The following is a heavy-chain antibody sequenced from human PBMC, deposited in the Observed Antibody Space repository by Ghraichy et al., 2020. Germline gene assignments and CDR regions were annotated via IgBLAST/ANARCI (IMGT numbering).Heavy chain of an antibody. D-gene: IGHD3-10*01. CDR2: VYTSGGT. Sequence: SETLSLTCTVSGGSSSTSYWSCIRQPPGKGLEWIGYVYTSGGTNYNPSLKGRVTISVDTSKNHFSLNLTSVTAADTAVYYCARGTASRGYYFDYWGQGTLVTVSS. V-gene: IGHV4-4*09. CDR3: ARGTASRGYYFDY. J-gene: IGHJ4*02. CDR1: GGSSSTSY.